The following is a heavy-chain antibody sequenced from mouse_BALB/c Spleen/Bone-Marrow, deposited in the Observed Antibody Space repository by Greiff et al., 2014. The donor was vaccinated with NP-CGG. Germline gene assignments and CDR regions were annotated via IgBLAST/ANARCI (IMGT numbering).Heavy chain of an antibody. CDR2: IHPSDSET. CDR3: ARRERTGMNY. CDR1: GCSFTSYW. D-gene: IGHD4-1*01. Sequence: VHLVESGAELVRPGASVKLSCRASGCSFTSYWMNWVKQRPGQGLEWIGMIHPSDSETRLNQKFKDKATLTVDKSSSTAYMQRSSPTSEDSAVYDCARRERTGMNYWGQGTTLTVSS. J-gene: IGHJ2*01. V-gene: IGHV1-74*04.